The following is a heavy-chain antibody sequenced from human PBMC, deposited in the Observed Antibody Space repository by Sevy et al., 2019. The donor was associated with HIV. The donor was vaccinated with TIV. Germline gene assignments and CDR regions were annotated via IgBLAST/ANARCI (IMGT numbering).Heavy chain of an antibody. D-gene: IGHD6-13*01. CDR1: GYGFTNYF. V-gene: IGHV5-10-1*01. CDR2: IDPRDSYI. Sequence: ASVKVSCRGSGYGFTNYFITWVRQTPGKGLEWIGRIDPRDSYINYNPSFQGHVTISADKSISTAYIHWRSLKASDTALYYCARSVSAGSGWLDPWGQGTVVTVSS. J-gene: IGHJ5*02. CDR3: ARSVSAGSGWLDP.